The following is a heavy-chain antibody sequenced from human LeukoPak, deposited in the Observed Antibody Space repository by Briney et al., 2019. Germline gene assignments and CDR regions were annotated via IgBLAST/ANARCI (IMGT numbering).Heavy chain of an antibody. Sequence: ASVKVSCKASGYTFTTYYIHWVRQAPGQGLEWMGMINPSGGSTSNAQKFQGRVTMTRDTSTSTVYMELSSMRAEDTAVYYCAKEPSGWELNIDYWGQGTLVTVSS. CDR2: INPSGGST. V-gene: IGHV1-46*01. CDR1: GYTFTTYY. D-gene: IGHD1-26*01. CDR3: AKEPSGWELNIDY. J-gene: IGHJ4*02.